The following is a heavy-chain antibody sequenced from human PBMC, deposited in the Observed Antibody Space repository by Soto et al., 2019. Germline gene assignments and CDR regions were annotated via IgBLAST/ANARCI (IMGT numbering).Heavy chain of an antibody. J-gene: IGHJ5*02. CDR1: GFSLTTSGMG. CDR2: IYWDDAK. Sequence: SGPTLVNPTQTLTLTCTFSGFSLTTSGMGVGWIRQPPGRALEWLALIYWDDAKRYSPSLKSRLTITKDTAKNQVVLTMTNMDPVDTATYYCVRRRRLCEGGICYYSWFDPWGQGALVTVPS. D-gene: IGHD2-15*01. CDR3: VRRRRLCEGGICYYSWFDP. V-gene: IGHV2-5*02.